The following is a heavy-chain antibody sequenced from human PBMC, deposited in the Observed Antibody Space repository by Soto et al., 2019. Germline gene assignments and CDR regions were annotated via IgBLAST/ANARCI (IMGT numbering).Heavy chain of an antibody. D-gene: IGHD3-22*01. CDR2: LSFDGSNQ. Sequence: QAQLVESGGGVVQTGRSLRLSCAASGFIFSNYAIHWVRQAPGKGLEWVAGLSFDGSNQYYADSVKGRFIISRDNSKNTVYLLMNSLRPEDTAVYYCARDLSGYYYFDYWGQGTLVTVSS. CDR1: GFIFSNYA. V-gene: IGHV3-30-3*01. J-gene: IGHJ4*02. CDR3: ARDLSGYYYFDY.